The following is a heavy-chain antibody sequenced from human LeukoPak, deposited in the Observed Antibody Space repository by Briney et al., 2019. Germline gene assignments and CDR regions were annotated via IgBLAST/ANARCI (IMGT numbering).Heavy chain of an antibody. CDR1: GFTFSNAW. Sequence: GGSLRLSCAASGFTFSNAWMSWVRQAPGKGLEWVGRIKSKTDGGTTDYAAPVKGRFTISRDDSENTLYLQMNSLKTEDTAVYYCTTDLPVWFGETANWFDPWGQGTLVTVSS. CDR3: TTDLPVWFGETANWFDP. J-gene: IGHJ5*02. D-gene: IGHD3-10*01. V-gene: IGHV3-15*01. CDR2: IKSKTDGGTT.